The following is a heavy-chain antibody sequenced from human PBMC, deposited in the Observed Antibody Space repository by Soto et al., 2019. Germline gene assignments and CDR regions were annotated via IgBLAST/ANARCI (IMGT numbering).Heavy chain of an antibody. CDR1: SGSSSGYY. D-gene: IGHD3-22*01. V-gene: IGHV4-34*01. CDR2: ITAKGTT. Sequence: QVQVQEWGAGLLKPSETLSLNCAFYSGSSSGYYWSWIRQPPGKRLECIGEITAKGTTNYNPSLKRRVPISVYTSKRQSSLKLTSMTAADTALDYGALVYYHPFDNWGQGTLVTVSA. CDR3: ALVYYHPFDN. J-gene: IGHJ4*02.